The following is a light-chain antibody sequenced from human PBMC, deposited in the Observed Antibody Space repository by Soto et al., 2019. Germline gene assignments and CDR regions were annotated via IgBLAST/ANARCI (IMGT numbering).Light chain of an antibody. J-gene: IGKJ1*01. CDR1: QSISNW. V-gene: IGKV1-5*03. CDR2: KAS. CDR3: QQYKSYSGT. Sequence: DIQMTQSPSTLSASVGDRVTITCRASQSISNWLAWYQQKPGKAPKLLISKASSLESGVPSRFSGSGSGTEFTLTISSLQPDDFATYYCQQYKSYSGTFGQGTKVEIK.